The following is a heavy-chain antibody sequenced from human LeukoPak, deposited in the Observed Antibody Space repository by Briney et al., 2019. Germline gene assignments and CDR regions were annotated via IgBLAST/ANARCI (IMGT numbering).Heavy chain of an antibody. CDR1: GYSFTSYW. D-gene: IGHD3-22*01. CDR2: IYPGDSDT. Sequence: GESLKISCKGSGYSFTSYWIGWVRQMPGKGLEWMGIIYPGDSDTRYSPSFQGQVTISADKSISTAYLQWSSLKASDTAMYYCARTTFYYDSSGYLEYFQHWGQGTLVTVSS. V-gene: IGHV5-51*01. J-gene: IGHJ1*01. CDR3: ARTTFYYDSSGYLEYFQH.